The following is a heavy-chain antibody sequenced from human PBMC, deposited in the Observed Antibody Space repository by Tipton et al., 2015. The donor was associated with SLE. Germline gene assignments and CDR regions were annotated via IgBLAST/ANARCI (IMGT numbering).Heavy chain of an antibody. CDR1: GASFSANY. V-gene: IGHV4-34*01. CDR2: SDQRGST. Sequence: TLSLTCAVSGASFSANYWGWIRQPPGKGLEWIGESDQRGSTNYNPSLKSRVTISLDTSRNQFSLKLTSVTAADTAVYYCARGHRQITVFGDWGQGTLVTFSS. CDR3: ARGHRQITVFGD. J-gene: IGHJ4*02. D-gene: IGHD3-3*01.